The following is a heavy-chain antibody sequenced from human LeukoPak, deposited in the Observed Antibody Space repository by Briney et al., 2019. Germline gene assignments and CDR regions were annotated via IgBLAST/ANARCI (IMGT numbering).Heavy chain of an antibody. J-gene: IGHJ5*02. D-gene: IGHD5-18*01. CDR1: GGSISSSSYY. CDR2: IYYSGST. Sequence: SETLSLTCTVSGGSISSSSYYWGWIRQPPGKGLEWIGSIYYSGSTNYNPSLKSRVTISVDTSKNQFSLKLSSVTAADTAVYYCARGIQPTNWFDPWGQGTLVTVSS. CDR3: ARGIQPTNWFDP. V-gene: IGHV4-39*07.